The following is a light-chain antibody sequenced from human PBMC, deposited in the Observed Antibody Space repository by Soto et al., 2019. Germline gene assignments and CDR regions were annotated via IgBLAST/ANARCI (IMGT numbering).Light chain of an antibody. CDR1: HTLLYSDGKNY. J-gene: IGKJ1*01. CDR2: EVS. Sequence: IVMTQTPLSLSVTPGQRASMSCKSSHTLLYSDGKNYLYWYLQKTGQPPXVLIYEVSNRFSGVPDRFSGSWSGTEFTLKISRVDAEEVGVYYCMQATQLPWTLGQGTKV. CDR3: MQATQLPWT. V-gene: IGKV2D-29*01.